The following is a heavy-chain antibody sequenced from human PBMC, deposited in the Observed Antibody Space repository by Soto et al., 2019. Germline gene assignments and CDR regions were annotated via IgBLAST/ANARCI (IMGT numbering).Heavy chain of an antibody. CDR3: ARDWGIAVAGTEYGMDV. D-gene: IGHD6-19*01. V-gene: IGHV1-69*08. CDR1: GGTFSSYT. CDR2: IIPILGIA. J-gene: IGHJ6*02. Sequence: QVQLVQSGAEVKKPGSSVKVSCNASGGTFSSYTISWVRQAPGQGLEWMGRIIPILGIANYAQKFQGRVTITADKATSTAYMELSSLRSEDTAVYYCARDWGIAVAGTEYGMDVWGQGTTVTVSS.